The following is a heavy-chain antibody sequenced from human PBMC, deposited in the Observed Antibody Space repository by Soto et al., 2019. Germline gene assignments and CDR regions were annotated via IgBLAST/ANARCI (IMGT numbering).Heavy chain of an antibody. CDR3: ARALFPDVDIYAMDV. CDR1: GFTFSDRA. CDR2: IWSDGSEK. Sequence: GGSLRLSCAASGFTFSDRAMHWVRQAPGKGREWLAIIWSDGSEKFYAGSVKGRFTISRDNSKNTVYLQMNTLSAEDTAMYYCARALFPDVDIYAMDVWGQGTAVTVSS. J-gene: IGHJ6*02. D-gene: IGHD2-2*03. V-gene: IGHV3-33*01.